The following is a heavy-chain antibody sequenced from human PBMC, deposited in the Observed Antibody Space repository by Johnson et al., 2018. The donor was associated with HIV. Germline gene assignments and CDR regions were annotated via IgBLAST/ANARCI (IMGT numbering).Heavy chain of an antibody. CDR3: ARGSGSYYSNAFDI. CDR2: INWNGGST. V-gene: IGHV3-20*04. J-gene: IGHJ3*02. Sequence: EVQLVESGGGVVRPGGSLRLSCAASGFTFDDYGMSWVRQAPGKGLEWVSGINWNGGSTGYADSVKGGFTISRDNAKNSLYLQINSLRAEDTALYCCARGSGSYYSNAFDIWGQGTMVTVSS. D-gene: IGHD1-26*01. CDR1: GFTFDDYG.